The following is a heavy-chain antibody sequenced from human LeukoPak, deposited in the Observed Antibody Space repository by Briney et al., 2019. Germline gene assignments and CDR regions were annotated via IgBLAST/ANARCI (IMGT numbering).Heavy chain of an antibody. V-gene: IGHV4-4*09. CDR1: GGSISNYY. J-gene: IGHJ4*02. D-gene: IGHD1-26*01. Sequence: SETLSLTCTVSGGSISNYYWSWIRQPPGKGLEWIGYIYSSGSTNYNPSLKSRVTISVDTSKNQFSLKLSSVTAADPAMYYCARHKGGRYSGSYLDSWGQATLVTVSS. CDR2: IYSSGST. CDR3: ARHKGGRYSGSYLDS.